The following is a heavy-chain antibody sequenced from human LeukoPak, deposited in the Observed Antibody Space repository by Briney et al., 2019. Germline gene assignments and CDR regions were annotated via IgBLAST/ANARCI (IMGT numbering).Heavy chain of an antibody. CDR3: ARVVERMVAAPWNWFDP. CDR2: ISAYNGNT. Sequence: ASVKVSCKASGYTFTSYGISWVRQAPGQGLEWMGWISAYNGNTNYAQKLQGRVTMTRNTSISTAYMELSSLRSEDTAVYYCARVVERMVAAPWNWFDPWGQGTLVTVSS. D-gene: IGHD2-15*01. V-gene: IGHV1-18*01. CDR1: GYTFTSYG. J-gene: IGHJ5*02.